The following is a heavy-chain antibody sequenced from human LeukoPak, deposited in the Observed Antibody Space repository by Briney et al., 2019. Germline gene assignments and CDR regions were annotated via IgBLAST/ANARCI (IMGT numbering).Heavy chain of an antibody. V-gene: IGHV3-23*01. D-gene: IGHD3-3*01. CDR1: GFTFSSYA. J-gene: IGHJ3*02. CDR2: ISGSGGST. CDR3: AKVEWLFLFAFDI. Sequence: GGSLRLSCAASGFTFSSYAMSWVRQAPGKGLEWVSAISGSGGSTYYADSVKGRFTISRGNSKNTLYLQMNSLRAEDTAVYYCAKVEWLFLFAFDIWGQGTIVTVSS.